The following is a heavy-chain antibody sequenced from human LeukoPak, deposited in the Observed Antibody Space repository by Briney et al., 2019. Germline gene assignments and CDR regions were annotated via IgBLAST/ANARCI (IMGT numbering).Heavy chain of an antibody. Sequence: PSQTLSLTCAVSGGSISSSSYYWGWIRQPPGKGLEWIGSIYYSGSTYYNPSLKSRVTISVDTSKNQFSLKLSSVTAADTAVYYRARLPMDSSSSDYYYYYYGMDVWGQGTTVTVSS. D-gene: IGHD6-6*01. V-gene: IGHV4-39*01. CDR1: GGSISSSSYY. CDR3: ARLPMDSSSSDYYYYYYGMDV. CDR2: IYYSGST. J-gene: IGHJ6*02.